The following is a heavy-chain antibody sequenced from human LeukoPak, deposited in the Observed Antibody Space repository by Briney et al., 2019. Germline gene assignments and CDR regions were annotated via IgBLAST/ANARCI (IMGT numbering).Heavy chain of an antibody. Sequence: GESLQISCKGSGYIFSTYWIGWVRRMPGKGLEWMGIIYPGDSDTRYSPSFQGQVTISADKSISTAYLQWSSLKASDTAMYYCARHSSSDPFDYWGQGTLVTVSS. CDR2: IYPGDSDT. V-gene: IGHV5-51*01. J-gene: IGHJ4*02. CDR3: ARHSSSDPFDY. CDR1: GYIFSTYW. D-gene: IGHD6-6*01.